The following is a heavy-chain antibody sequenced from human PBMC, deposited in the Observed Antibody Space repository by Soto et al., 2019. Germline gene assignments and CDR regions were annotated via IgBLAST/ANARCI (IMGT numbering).Heavy chain of an antibody. Sequence: EVQLVESGGGLVQPGGSLRLSCAVSGFSLSDHYMDWVRQAPGKGLEWVGRSRNKTKSYTTDSVASVNGRFTISRDDSKNSLSLHMNSLNNEGTAVYYCTSSTDWCWGQGTLVTVSS. V-gene: IGHV3-72*01. J-gene: IGHJ4*02. CDR2: SRNKTKSYTT. CDR3: TSSTDWC. D-gene: IGHD1-1*01. CDR1: GFSLSDHY.